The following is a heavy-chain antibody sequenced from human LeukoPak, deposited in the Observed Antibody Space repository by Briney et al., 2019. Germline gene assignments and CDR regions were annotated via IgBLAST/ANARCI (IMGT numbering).Heavy chain of an antibody. J-gene: IGHJ4*02. Sequence: GGSLRLSCVASELTFSTDWMLWVRQAPGKGLVWLSHINNDGSITTYADSVRGRFTISRDNAKNSLYLQMNSQRVEDTALYYCLRGFPGKHGYWDYWGQGIFVTVSS. CDR1: ELTFSTDW. D-gene: IGHD3-22*01. V-gene: IGHV3-74*01. CDR2: INNDGSIT. CDR3: LRGFPGKHGYWDY.